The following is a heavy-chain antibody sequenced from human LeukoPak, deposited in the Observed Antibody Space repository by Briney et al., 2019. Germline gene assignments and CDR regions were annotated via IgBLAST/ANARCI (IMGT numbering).Heavy chain of an antibody. Sequence: KPGGSLRLSCAASGFTFSNYAMRWVRQAPGKGLEWVAFIRYDGSNKYYADSVKGRFTISRDNSKNTLYLQMNSLRAEDTALYYCAKEIVDTAFLSESGLDYWGQGSLVTVSS. J-gene: IGHJ4*02. CDR1: GFTFSNYA. V-gene: IGHV3-30*02. CDR2: IRYDGSNK. CDR3: AKEIVDTAFLSESGLDY. D-gene: IGHD5-18*01.